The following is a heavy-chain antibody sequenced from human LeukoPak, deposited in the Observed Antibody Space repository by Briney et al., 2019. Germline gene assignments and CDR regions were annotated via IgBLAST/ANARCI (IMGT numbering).Heavy chain of an antibody. D-gene: IGHD1-26*01. CDR3: TTGESMVGSTIHIRWAD. Sequence: GGSLRLSCAASGFTFNYAWMSWVRQVPGKGLEWVGQTVSEIDGGTTDYAAPVKGRFTISRDDSKSTLYLQMNSLKTEDTAVYYCTTGESMVGSTIHIRWADWGQGTLVTVSS. CDR1: GFTFNYAW. J-gene: IGHJ4*02. V-gene: IGHV3-15*04. CDR2: TVSEIDGGTT.